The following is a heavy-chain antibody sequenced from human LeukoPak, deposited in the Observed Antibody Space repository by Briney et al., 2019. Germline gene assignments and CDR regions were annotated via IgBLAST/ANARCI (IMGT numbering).Heavy chain of an antibody. CDR2: IKEDGSDN. V-gene: IGHV3-7*01. CDR3: ARDRGMAGLFDY. D-gene: IGHD6-19*01. Sequence: PGGSLRLSCAASGFSFSSYWMSWVRQAPGKGLEWVANIKEDGSDNNYVDSVKGRFTISRDNAKNPLYLQMNSLRADDTAIYYCARDRGMAGLFDYWGQGILVTVSS. J-gene: IGHJ4*02. CDR1: GFSFSSYW.